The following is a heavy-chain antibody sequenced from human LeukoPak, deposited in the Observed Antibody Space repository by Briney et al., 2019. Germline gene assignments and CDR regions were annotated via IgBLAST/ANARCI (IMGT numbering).Heavy chain of an antibody. CDR3: ARVPYYYGSGSYFDY. CDR1: GGSISSGDYY. Sequence: SQTLSLPCTVSGGSISSGDYYWSWVRQPPGKGLEWIGYIYYSGSTYYNPSLKSRVTISVDTSKNQFSLKLSSVTAADTAVYYCARVPYYYGSGSYFDYWGQGTLVTVSS. D-gene: IGHD3-10*01. CDR2: IYYSGST. V-gene: IGHV4-30-4*01. J-gene: IGHJ4*02.